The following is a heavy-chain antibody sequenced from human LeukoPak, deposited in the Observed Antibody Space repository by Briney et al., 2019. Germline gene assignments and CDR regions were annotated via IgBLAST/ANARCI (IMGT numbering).Heavy chain of an antibody. J-gene: IGHJ3*02. V-gene: IGHV1-69*13. CDR3: AIPVSSRAFDI. D-gene: IGHD2-15*01. CDR1: GGTFSSYA. CDR2: IIPIFGTA. Sequence: GASVKVSCKASGGTFSSYAISWVRQAPGQGLEWMGGIIPIFGTANYAQKFQGRVTITADESTSTAYMELSSLRSEDTAVYYCAIPVSSRAFDIWGQGTMVTISS.